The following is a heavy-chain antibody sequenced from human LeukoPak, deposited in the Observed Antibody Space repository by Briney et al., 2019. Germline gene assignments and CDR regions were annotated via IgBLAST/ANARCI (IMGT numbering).Heavy chain of an antibody. CDR1: GYTLTELS. Sequence: ASVKVSCKVSGYTLTELSMHWVRQAPGKGLEWMGGFDPEDGETIYAQKFQGRVTMTEDTSTDTAYMELSSLRSDDTAVYYCAREWSKLKLPHWYFDLWGRGTLVTVSS. CDR2: FDPEDGET. CDR3: AREWSKLKLPHWYFDL. D-gene: IGHD1-7*01. J-gene: IGHJ2*01. V-gene: IGHV1-24*01.